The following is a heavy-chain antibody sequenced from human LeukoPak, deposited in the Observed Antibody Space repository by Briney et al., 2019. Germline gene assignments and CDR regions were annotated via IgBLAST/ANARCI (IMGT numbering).Heavy chain of an antibody. V-gene: IGHV4-34*01. J-gene: IGHJ4*02. Sequence: SETLSLTCAVYGGSFGGYYWSWIRQPPGKGLEWIGEINHSGSTNYNPSLKSRVTISVDTFKNQFSLKLSSVTAADTAVYYCARGREAVVPAVIMGSFYLGYFDYWGQGTLVTVSS. CDR3: ARGREAVVPAVIMGSFYLGYFDY. D-gene: IGHD2-2*02. CDR2: INHSGST. CDR1: GGSFGGYY.